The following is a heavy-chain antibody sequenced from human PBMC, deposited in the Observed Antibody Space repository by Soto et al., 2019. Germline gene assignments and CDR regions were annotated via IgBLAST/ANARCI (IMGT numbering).Heavy chain of an antibody. J-gene: IGHJ4*02. D-gene: IGHD6-19*01. Sequence: SCKASGYTFSSYAMHWVRQAPGKGLEWVAVISHDGNNKYYVDSVKGRFTISRDYSKNTLYMQMNSLRTEDTAVYYCARVGSSGWYDYYFEHWGQGTLVTVSS. V-gene: IGHV3-30-3*01. CDR3: ARVGSSGWYDYYFEH. CDR1: GYTFSSYA. CDR2: ISHDGNNK.